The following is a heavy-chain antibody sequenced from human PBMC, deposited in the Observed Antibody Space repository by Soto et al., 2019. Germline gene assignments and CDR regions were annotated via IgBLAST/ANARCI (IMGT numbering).Heavy chain of an antibody. J-gene: IGHJ4*02. CDR3: ARGRYYYDSSGYYSRAFDY. D-gene: IGHD3-22*01. CDR2: IYYSGST. V-gene: IGHV4-31*03. CDR1: GGSISSGGYY. Sequence: SETLSLTCTVSGGSISSGGYYWSWIRRHPGKGLEWIGYIYYSGSTYYNPSLKSRVTISVDTSKNQFSLKLSSVTAADTAVYYCARGRYYYDSSGYYSRAFDYWGQGTLVTVSS.